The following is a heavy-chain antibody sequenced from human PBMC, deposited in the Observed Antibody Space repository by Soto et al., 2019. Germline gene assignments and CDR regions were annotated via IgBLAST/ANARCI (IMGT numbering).Heavy chain of an antibody. CDR2: IIPIFGTA. J-gene: IGHJ2*01. D-gene: IGHD5-12*01. Sequence: QVQLVQSGAEVKKPGSSVTVSCKASGGTFSSYTISWVRQAPGQGLEWMGGIIPIFGTANYAQKFQGRVTITADESTSTAYMELSSLRSADTAGYYCARGNHRWLQLWYFDLWGRGTLVTVSS. V-gene: IGHV1-69*12. CDR1: GGTFSSYT. CDR3: ARGNHRWLQLWYFDL.